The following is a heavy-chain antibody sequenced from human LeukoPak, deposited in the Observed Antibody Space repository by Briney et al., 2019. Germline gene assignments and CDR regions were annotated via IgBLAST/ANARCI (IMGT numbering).Heavy chain of an antibody. V-gene: IGHV4-39*01. J-gene: IGHJ3*02. CDR1: GGSISSSSYY. CDR3: ARLRSLITMIVVVINDLAFDI. CDR2: IYYSGST. D-gene: IGHD3-22*01. Sequence: SETLSLTCTVSGGSISSSSYYWGWIRQPPGKGLEWSGSIYYSGSTYYNPSLKSRVTISVDTSKNQFSLKLSSVTAADTAVYYCARLRSLITMIVVVINDLAFDIWGQGTMVTVSS.